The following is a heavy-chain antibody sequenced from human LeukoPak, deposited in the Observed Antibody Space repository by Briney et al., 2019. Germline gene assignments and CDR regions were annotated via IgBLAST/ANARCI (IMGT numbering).Heavy chain of an antibody. D-gene: IGHD2-15*01. Sequence: GGSLRLSCAASGFTFSNAWMSWVRQAPGKGLEWVGRIKSKTDFGTRDFAAPVKGRFTISRDDSKNTLYLQMSSLKTEDTAVYYCSAGVGFSDFDYWGQGTLVTVSP. CDR1: GFTFSNAW. CDR2: IKSKTDFGTR. V-gene: IGHV3-15*01. J-gene: IGHJ4*02. CDR3: SAGVGFSDFDY.